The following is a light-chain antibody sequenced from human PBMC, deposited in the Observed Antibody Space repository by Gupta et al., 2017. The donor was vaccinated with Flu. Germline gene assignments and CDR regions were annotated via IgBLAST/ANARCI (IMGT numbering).Light chain of an antibody. CDR2: AAS. Sequence: EIVLTQSPGTLSLSQGEGATLSCRASQSVGSNYLAWYQQRPGQPPRLLIYAASSTAPDIPSRCTGSGSGTDFTLTISRLEPEDFALYYCQQYAASPLTFGGGTRVEIK. J-gene: IGKJ4*01. CDR3: QQYAASPLT. V-gene: IGKV3-20*01. CDR1: QSVGSNY.